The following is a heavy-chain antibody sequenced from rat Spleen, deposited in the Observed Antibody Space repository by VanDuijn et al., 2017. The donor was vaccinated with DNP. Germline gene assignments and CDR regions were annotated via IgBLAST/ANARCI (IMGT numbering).Heavy chain of an antibody. V-gene: IGHV5-31*01. Sequence: EVQLVESGGGLVQPGRSLKLSCVASRFTFNSYWMAWIRQVPGKGLEWVASVTSSGGSNYYRDSLRGRFTISRDNARTILYLQMDSLWSEDTATYFCTRPGDFGGYGGMDAWGQGTSVTVSS. CDR1: RFTFNSYW. J-gene: IGHJ4*01. CDR3: TRPGDFGGYGGMDA. CDR2: VTSSGGSN. D-gene: IGHD1-11*01.